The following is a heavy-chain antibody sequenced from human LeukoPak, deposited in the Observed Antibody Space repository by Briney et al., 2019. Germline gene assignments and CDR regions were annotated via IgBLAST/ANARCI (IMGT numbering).Heavy chain of an antibody. CDR1: EYMFSNYW. J-gene: IGHJ6*03. D-gene: IGHD3-16*02. CDR3: ARLEKIRSSPYSYFYFMDV. CDR2: THLDDSNA. Sequence: GESLKISCNGSEYMFSNYWIGWVRQMPGKGLEWMGGTHLDDSNARYSPSFEGQVTISVDKSISTAYLQWSSLKASDTAMYYCARLEKIRSSPYSYFYFMDVWGTGTTVTVSS. V-gene: IGHV5-51*01.